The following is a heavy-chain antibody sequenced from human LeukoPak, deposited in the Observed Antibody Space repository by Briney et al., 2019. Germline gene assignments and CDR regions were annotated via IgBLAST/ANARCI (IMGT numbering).Heavy chain of an antibody. V-gene: IGHV1-46*01. CDR1: GYTFTSYY. CDR2: INPSGGST. J-gene: IGHJ3*02. D-gene: IGHD6-13*01. CDR3: ARDPGKAAAASTWGAFDI. Sequence: APVKVSCKASGYTFTSYYMHWVRQAPGQGLEWMGIINPSGGSTSYAQKFQGRVTMTRGTSTSTVYMELSSLRSEDTAVYYCARDPGKAAAASTWGAFDIWGQGTMVTVSS.